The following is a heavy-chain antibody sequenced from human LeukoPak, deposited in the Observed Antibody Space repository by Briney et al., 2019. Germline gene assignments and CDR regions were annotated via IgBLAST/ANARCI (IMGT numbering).Heavy chain of an antibody. Sequence: GGSLRLSCAASGFTFSSYAMSWVRQAPGKGLEWVAVIWYDGSNKYYADSVKGRFTISRDNSKNTLYLQMNSLRAEDTAVYYCARELHSSSGAFDIWGQGTMVTVSS. V-gene: IGHV3-33*08. CDR2: IWYDGSNK. CDR1: GFTFSSYA. CDR3: ARELHSSSGAFDI. D-gene: IGHD6-6*01. J-gene: IGHJ3*02.